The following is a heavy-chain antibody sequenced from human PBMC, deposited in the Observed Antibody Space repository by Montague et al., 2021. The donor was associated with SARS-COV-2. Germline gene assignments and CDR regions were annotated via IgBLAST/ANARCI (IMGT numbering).Heavy chain of an antibody. CDR1: VSWNSGADR. D-gene: IGHD3-10*01. V-gene: IGHV4-61*10. Sequence: SETLSLTCSVLVSWNSGADRKSTRLNSSNHRNSYADICYTGNTKYKPSLKSRVTISVDTSKNQFSLNLKSVTAADTAVYYCARDRGRYFDSGSYNWLDSWGQGTLVTVSS. CDR2: ICYTGNT. CDR3: ARDRGRYFDSGSYNWLDS. J-gene: IGHJ5*01.